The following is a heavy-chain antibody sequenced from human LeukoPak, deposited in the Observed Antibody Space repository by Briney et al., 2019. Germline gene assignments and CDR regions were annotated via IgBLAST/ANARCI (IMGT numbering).Heavy chain of an antibody. J-gene: IGHJ4*02. CDR1: GFTFSSYA. Sequence: GGSLRLSCAASGFTFSSYAMSWVRQAPGKGLEWVSAISGSGGSTYYADSVKGRFTISRDNAKNSLYLQMDSLRAEDTAVYYCATDVDTGDYWGQGTLVTVSS. D-gene: IGHD5-18*01. V-gene: IGHV3-23*01. CDR3: ATDVDTGDY. CDR2: ISGSGGST.